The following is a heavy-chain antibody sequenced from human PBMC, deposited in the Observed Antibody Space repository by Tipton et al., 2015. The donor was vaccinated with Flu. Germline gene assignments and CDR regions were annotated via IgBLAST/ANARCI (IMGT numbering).Heavy chain of an antibody. Sequence: TLSLTCTVSGGSISSSRYYWGWIRQPPGKGLEWIGSIYHSGTVYYNPSLKSRVTISVDASKNQIPLKLSSVAAADTAVYYCARYPESNYHWFGPWGQGALVTVSS. CDR1: GGSISSSRYY. V-gene: IGHV4-39*06. CDR2: IYHSGTV. D-gene: IGHD4-11*01. J-gene: IGHJ5*02. CDR3: ARYPESNYHWFGP.